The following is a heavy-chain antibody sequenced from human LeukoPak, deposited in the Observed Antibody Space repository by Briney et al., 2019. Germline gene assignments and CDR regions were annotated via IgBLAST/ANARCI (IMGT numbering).Heavy chain of an antibody. CDR2: INPNSGGT. V-gene: IGHV1-2*02. CDR3: ARARGSVFNGEFVNY. CDR1: GYTFTGYY. Sequence: ASVKVSCKASGYTFTGYYMHWVRQAPGQGLEWMGWINPNSGGTNYAQKFQGRATMTRDTSISTAYMELSRLRSDDTAVYYCARARGSVFNGEFVNYWGQGTLVTVSS. D-gene: IGHD3-10*01. J-gene: IGHJ4*02.